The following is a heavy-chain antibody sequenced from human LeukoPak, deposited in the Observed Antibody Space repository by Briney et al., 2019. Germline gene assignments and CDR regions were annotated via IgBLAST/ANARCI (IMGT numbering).Heavy chain of an antibody. CDR3: ASTSNTWLGLPYFDS. J-gene: IGHJ4*02. D-gene: IGHD3-10*01. Sequence: PSETLSLTCTVSGVSVSDGNYYWSWIRQPPGKGLESIGYMLYAESTKHNPSLNSRVTISVDRSKNHVSLNLTPVTAADTAVYYCASTSNTWLGLPYFDSWGQGTLVTVSA. CDR1: GVSVSDGNYY. V-gene: IGHV4-61*03. CDR2: MLYAEST.